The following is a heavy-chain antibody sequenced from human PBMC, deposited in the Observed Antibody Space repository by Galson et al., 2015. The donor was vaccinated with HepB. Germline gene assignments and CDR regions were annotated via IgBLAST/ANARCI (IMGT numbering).Heavy chain of an antibody. CDR3: ARGPFMDV. CDR1: GGSISSGGYS. J-gene: IGHJ6*03. Sequence: TLSLTCTISGGSISSGGYSWTWIRQLPGKDLEWMGYISDSGSTYYNPSLKSRVSMSVDTSKNQFSLRLYSVTAADTAVFYCARGPFMDVWGKGTTVAVSS. V-gene: IGHV4-31*03. CDR2: ISDSGST.